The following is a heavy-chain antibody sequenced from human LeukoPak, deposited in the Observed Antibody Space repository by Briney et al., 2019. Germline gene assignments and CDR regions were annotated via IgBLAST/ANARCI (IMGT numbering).Heavy chain of an antibody. CDR1: GITLSNYG. CDR3: AKRGVVIRVILVGFHKEAYYFES. V-gene: IGHV3-23*01. CDR2: ISDSGGST. D-gene: IGHD3/OR15-3a*01. J-gene: IGHJ4*02. Sequence: GGSLRLSCAVSGITLSNYGMSWVRQAPGKGLEWVAGISDSGGSTKYADSVKGRFTIARDNRKNTLYLQMNSLRAEDTAVYFCAKRGVVIRVILVGFHKEAYYFESWGQGALVTVSS.